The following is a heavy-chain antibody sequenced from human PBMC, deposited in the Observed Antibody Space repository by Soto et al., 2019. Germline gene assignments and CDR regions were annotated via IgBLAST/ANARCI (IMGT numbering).Heavy chain of an antibody. D-gene: IGHD2-15*01. V-gene: IGHV3-30*18. J-gene: IGHJ4*02. Sequence: PGGSLRLSCAASGFTFSSYGMHWVRQAPGKGLEWVAVISYDGSNKYYADSVKGRFTISRDNSKNTLYLQMNSLRAEDTAVYYCAKDLLVKMRPGPMGYWGQGTLVTVSS. CDR3: AKDLLVKMRPGPMGY. CDR2: ISYDGSNK. CDR1: GFTFSSYG.